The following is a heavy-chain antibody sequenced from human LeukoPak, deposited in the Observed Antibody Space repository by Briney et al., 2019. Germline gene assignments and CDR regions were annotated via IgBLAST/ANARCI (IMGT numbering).Heavy chain of an antibody. Sequence: GGSLRLSCAASGFTFSSYAMSWVRQAPGKGLAWVSTISGGSGSTYCADSVKGRFTISRDNSKNTLYLQMNSLRVEDTAVYYCARGAQWPYWGQGTLVTVSS. D-gene: IGHD6-19*01. CDR3: ARGAQWPY. J-gene: IGHJ4*02. CDR2: ISGGSGST. CDR1: GFTFSSYA. V-gene: IGHV3-23*01.